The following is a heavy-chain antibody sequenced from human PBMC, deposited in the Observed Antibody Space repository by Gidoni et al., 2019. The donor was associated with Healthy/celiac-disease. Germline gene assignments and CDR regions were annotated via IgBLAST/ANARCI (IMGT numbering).Heavy chain of an antibody. V-gene: IGHV1-69*06. D-gene: IGHD6-19*01. J-gene: IGHJ2*01. CDR3: ARGGDHGLPSVRYWYFDL. Sequence: QVQLVQSGAEVKKPGSSVKVSCKASGGTFSSYAISWVRQAPGQGLEWMGGIIPIFGTANYAQKFQGRVTITADKSTSTAYMELSSLRSEDTAVYYCARGGDHGLPSVRYWYFDLWGRGTLVTVSS. CDR1: GGTFSSYA. CDR2: IIPIFGTA.